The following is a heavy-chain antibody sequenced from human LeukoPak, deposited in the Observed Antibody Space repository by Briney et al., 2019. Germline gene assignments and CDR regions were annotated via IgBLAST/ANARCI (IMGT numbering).Heavy chain of an antibody. CDR2: IRGNSERT. J-gene: IGHJ4*02. CDR1: GFTFTAYA. D-gene: IGHD6-13*01. V-gene: IGHV3-23*01. CDR3: AREQSGTWVWYPVDY. Sequence: GGSLRLSCAASGFTFTAYAITWGRQAPGKGLEWVSAIRGNSERTYYADSVRGRFTISRDNSKDTVYLQISSLRVEDTAVYYCAREQSGTWVWYPVDYWGQGTLVAVSS.